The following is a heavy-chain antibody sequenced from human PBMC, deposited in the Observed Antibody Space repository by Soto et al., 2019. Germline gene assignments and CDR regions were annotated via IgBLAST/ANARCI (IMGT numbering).Heavy chain of an antibody. CDR1: GVSFNNNG. V-gene: IGHV1-69*01. CDR2: VSPPFRTS. CDR3: ARVLYYGSGSYSPYGMDV. D-gene: IGHD3-10*01. Sequence: QVQLVQSGAEVKKPGSSVKVSCKTSGVSFNNNGIGWVRQAPGHGLEWMGGVSPPFRTSNYARKCQGRISITADAPTGTVNMELSSLTSEDTAQYYCARVLYYGSGSYSPYGMDVWGQGTTVTVSS. J-gene: IGHJ6*02.